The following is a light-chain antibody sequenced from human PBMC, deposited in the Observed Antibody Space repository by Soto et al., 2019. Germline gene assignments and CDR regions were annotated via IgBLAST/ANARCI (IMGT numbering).Light chain of an antibody. CDR1: QSVSGK. V-gene: IGKV3-15*01. Sequence: LMTQSPATLSVSPGERATLSCRASQSVSGKLAWYQQKPGQAPRLLIYDASTRATGIPARFSGSGSGTEFTLTISSLQSEDFAVYYCQQYNSWPPITFGQGTRLEIK. CDR2: DAS. CDR3: QQYNSWPPIT. J-gene: IGKJ5*01.